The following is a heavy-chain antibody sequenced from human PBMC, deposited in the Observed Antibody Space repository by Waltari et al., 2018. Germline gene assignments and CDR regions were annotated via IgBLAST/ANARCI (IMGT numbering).Heavy chain of an antibody. CDR1: GFTFNTYW. V-gene: IGHV3-74*03. CDR3: ARDGAGDIDLDN. J-gene: IGHJ4*02. Sequence: EVQLVESGGGLIQPGGSLRLSCAASGFTFNTYWMHWVRPVPGKGLGWVSRINGDGSGTMYADSVKGRFTISRDNAKNTFYLQMNSLRVEDTAVYYCARDGAGDIDLDNWGQGTLVTVSS. CDR2: INGDGSGT. D-gene: IGHD6-13*01.